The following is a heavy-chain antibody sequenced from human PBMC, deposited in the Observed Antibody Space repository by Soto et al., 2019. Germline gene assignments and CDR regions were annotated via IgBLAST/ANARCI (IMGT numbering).Heavy chain of an antibody. CDR2: ISAYNGNT. J-gene: IGHJ4*02. CDR1: GYTFTSYG. D-gene: IGHD2-15*01. CDR3: ATSNCSGGSCYSYYFDY. Sequence: QVQLVQSGAEVKKPGASVKVSCKTSGYTFTSYGISWVRQAPGQGLEWMGWISAYNGNTNYAQKLQGRVTMTTDTSTSTAYMELRSLRSDDTAVYYCATSNCSGGSCYSYYFDYWGQVTLVTGSS. V-gene: IGHV1-18*01.